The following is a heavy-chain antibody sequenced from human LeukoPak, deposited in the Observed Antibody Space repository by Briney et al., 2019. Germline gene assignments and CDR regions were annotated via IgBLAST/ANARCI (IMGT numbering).Heavy chain of an antibody. CDR3: ARDPIVVVPAAIYDY. D-gene: IGHD2-2*02. J-gene: IGHJ4*02. CDR2: IYYSGST. V-gene: IGHV4-59*12. Sequence: PSETLSLTCTVSGGSISSYYWSWIRQPPGKGLEWIGYIYYSGSTYYNPSLKSRVTISVDTSKNQFSLKLSSVTAADTAVYYCARDPIVVVPAAIYDYWGQGTLVTVSS. CDR1: GGSISSYY.